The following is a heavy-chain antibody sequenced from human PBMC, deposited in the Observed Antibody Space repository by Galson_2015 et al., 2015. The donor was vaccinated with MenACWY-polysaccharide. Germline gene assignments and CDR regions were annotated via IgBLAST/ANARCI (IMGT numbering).Heavy chain of an antibody. CDR3: VKDRWVDY. CDR2: ISHNGGST. Sequence: SLRLSCAASGFTFNTYAMHWVRQAPGKGLEYISSISHNGGSTYYEDSVKGRFTSSRDNSKNTLYLQMSSLRTDDTAMYYCVKDRWVDYWGQGTLVTVSS. J-gene: IGHJ4*02. CDR1: GFTFNTYA. D-gene: IGHD4-23*01. V-gene: IGHV3-64D*08.